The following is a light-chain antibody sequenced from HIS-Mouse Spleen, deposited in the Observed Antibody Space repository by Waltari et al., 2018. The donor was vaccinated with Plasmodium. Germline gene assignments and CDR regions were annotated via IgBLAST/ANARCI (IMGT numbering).Light chain of an antibody. CDR1: NLCSTH. Sequence: SYELTQPLSVSVALGQTARITCGGNNLCSTHVLWYQQEPGQAPVLVIYRDSNLPSGIPERFSGSNSGNTATLTISRAQAGDEADYYCQVWDSSTVVFGGGTKLTVL. J-gene: IGLJ2*01. V-gene: IGLV3-9*01. CDR2: RDS. CDR3: QVWDSSTVV.